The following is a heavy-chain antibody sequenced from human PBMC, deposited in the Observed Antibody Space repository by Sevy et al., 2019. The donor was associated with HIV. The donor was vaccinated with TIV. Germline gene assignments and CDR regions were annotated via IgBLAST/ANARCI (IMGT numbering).Heavy chain of an antibody. CDR2: IRSKVNSYAT. D-gene: IGHD6-13*01. CDR3: TRQPGIAAAGTGY. V-gene: IGHV3-73*01. J-gene: IGHJ4*02. CDR1: GFTFSGSA. Sequence: GGSLRLSCAASGFTFSGSAMHWVRQASGKGLEWVGRIRSKVNSYATAYAASVKGRFTISRDDSKNTAYLQMNSLKTEDTAVYYCTRQPGIAAAGTGYWGQGTLVTVSS.